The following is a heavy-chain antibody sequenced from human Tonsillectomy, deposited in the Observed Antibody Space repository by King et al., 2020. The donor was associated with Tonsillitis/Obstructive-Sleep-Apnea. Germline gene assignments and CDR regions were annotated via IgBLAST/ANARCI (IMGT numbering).Heavy chain of an antibody. D-gene: IGHD6-19*01. CDR1: GFTFSGYY. CDR2: IMSSSSYT. J-gene: IGHJ4*02. CDR3: ASHGGTMSAVAYYFDY. Sequence: QLVQSGGGLVKPGGSLRLSCEASGFTFSGYYMSWISQAPGKGLEWVSYIMSSSSYTNYADSVKGRLTISRDNAKNSLYLQMNSLRAEDTAVYYCASHGGTMSAVAYYFDYWGQGTLVTVSS. V-gene: IGHV3-11*05.